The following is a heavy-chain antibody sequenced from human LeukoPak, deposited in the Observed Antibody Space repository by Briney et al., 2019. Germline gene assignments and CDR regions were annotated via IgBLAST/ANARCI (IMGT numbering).Heavy chain of an antibody. CDR1: GYTFTSYG. J-gene: IGHJ4*02. V-gene: IGHV1-18*01. CDR3: ARHTMVRGVIIIPFDY. D-gene: IGHD3-10*01. CDR2: ISAYNGNT. Sequence: ASVKVSCKASGYTFTSYGISWVRQAAGQGLEWMGWISAYNGNTNYAQKLQGRVTMTTDTSTSTAYMELRSLRSDDTAVYYCARHTMVRGVIIIPFDYWGQGTLVTVSS.